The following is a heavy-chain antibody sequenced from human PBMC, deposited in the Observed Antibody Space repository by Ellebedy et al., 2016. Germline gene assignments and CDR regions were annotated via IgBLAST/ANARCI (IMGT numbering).Heavy chain of an antibody. D-gene: IGHD1-26*01. V-gene: IGHV4-61*02. J-gene: IGHJ4*02. CDR1: GGSISSGSYY. CDR2: IYTSGST. CDR3: ARDLSGSYLDY. Sequence: SETLSLXCTVSGGSISSGSYYWSWIRQPAGKGLEWIGRIYTSGSTNYNPSLKSRVTMSVDTSKNQFSLKLSSVTAADTAVYYCARDLSGSYLDYWGQGTLVTVSS.